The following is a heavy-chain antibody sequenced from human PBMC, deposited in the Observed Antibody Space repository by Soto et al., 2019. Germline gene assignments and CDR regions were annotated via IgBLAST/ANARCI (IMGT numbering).Heavy chain of an antibody. CDR2: IIPILGIA. Sequence: QVQLVQSGAEVKKPGSSVKVSCKASGCTFSSYTISWVRQAPGQGLEWMGRIIPILGIANYAQKFQGRVTITADKSTSTAYMELSSLRSEDTAVYYCARDPEYCSGGSCYSGDYYYGMDVWGQGTTVTVSS. D-gene: IGHD2-15*01. CDR3: ARDPEYCSGGSCYSGDYYYGMDV. V-gene: IGHV1-69*08. CDR1: GCTFSSYT. J-gene: IGHJ6*02.